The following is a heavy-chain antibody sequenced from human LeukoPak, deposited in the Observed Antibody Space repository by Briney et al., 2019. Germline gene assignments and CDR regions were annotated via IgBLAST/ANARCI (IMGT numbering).Heavy chain of an antibody. D-gene: IGHD3-22*01. Sequence: GGSLGLSCAASGFTFSSYSMNWVRQAPGKGLEWVSSISSSSSYIYYADSVKGRFTISRDNAKNTLYLQMNSLRAEDTAVYYCARVVDYYDSSGTTRGFDYWGQGTLVTVSS. CDR1: GFTFSSYS. V-gene: IGHV3-21*01. J-gene: IGHJ4*02. CDR3: ARVVDYYDSSGTTRGFDY. CDR2: ISSSSSYI.